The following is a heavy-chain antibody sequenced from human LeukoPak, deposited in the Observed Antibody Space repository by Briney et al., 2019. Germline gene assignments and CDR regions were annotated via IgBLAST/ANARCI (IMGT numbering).Heavy chain of an antibody. CDR1: GFTFDDYG. V-gene: IGHV3-43*02. J-gene: IGHJ4*02. CDR2: ISGDGGSK. Sequence: PGGSLRLSCAASGFTFDDYGMHWVRQAPGKGLEWVSLISGDGGSKYYADSVKGRFTISRDNSKNSLYLQMHSLRAEDTALYYFANSRGDYFDYWGQGTLVTVSS. D-gene: IGHD3-10*01. CDR3: ANSRGDYFDY.